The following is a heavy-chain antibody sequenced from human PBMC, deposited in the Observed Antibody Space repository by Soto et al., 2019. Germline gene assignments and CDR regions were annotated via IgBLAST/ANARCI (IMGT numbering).Heavy chain of an antibody. CDR3: ARCYGRNFDF. Sequence: QVQLQQWGAGLLKPSETLSLTCAVYGGSFSGYYWNWIRQPPGKGLEWIGEIMHSGSTNYNPSLRGRFNIAVATAKNQFSLRLGSVTAADTAVYYCARCYGRNFDFWGQGTLVTVSS. V-gene: IGHV4-34*12. CDR2: IMHSGST. D-gene: IGHD2-2*01. CDR1: GGSFSGYY. J-gene: IGHJ4*02.